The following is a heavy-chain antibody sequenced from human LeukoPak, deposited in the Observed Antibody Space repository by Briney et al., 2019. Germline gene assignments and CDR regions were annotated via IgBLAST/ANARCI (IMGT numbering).Heavy chain of an antibody. Sequence: TGGSLRLSCAASGFTFITNDMTWVRQAPGKGLEWVSVLYSDGNTKYADSVQGRFTISRDNSKNTLYLEMNSLSADDTAVYYCARGVEPLAANTLAYWGQGTLVTVSS. D-gene: IGHD2-15*01. CDR2: LYSDGNT. J-gene: IGHJ4*02. V-gene: IGHV3-53*01. CDR1: GFTFITND. CDR3: ARGVEPLAANTLAY.